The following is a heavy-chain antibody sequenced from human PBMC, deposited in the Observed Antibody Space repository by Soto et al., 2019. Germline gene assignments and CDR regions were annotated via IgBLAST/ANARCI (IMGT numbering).Heavy chain of an antibody. V-gene: IGHV4-39*01. Sequence: ETRSLTCTIACGSIRRSSYCWGWSRQPPGKGVEWICSIYYSGCTCYNPSLKSRVTISVDTSRNQFSLKLSSVTSADTAVYYCARQPYALLAWHWVQNWFNAWGQGTRV. CDR1: CGSIRRSSYC. CDR3: ARQPYALLAWHWVQNWFNA. J-gene: IGHJ5*02. CDR2: IYYSGCT. D-gene: IGHD1-1*01.